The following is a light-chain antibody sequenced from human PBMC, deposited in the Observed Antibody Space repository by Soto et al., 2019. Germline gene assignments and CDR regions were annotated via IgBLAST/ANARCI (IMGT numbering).Light chain of an antibody. CDR2: GNS. CDR3: QSYDSRLSLV. Sequence: QAVVTQPPSVSGAPGQRVTISCTGSSSNIGAGYDVHWYQQLPGTAPKLLIYGNSNRPSGVPDRFSGSKSGTSASLAITGLQAEDEAEYYCQSYDSRLSLVFGGGTQLTVL. CDR1: SSNIGAGYD. V-gene: IGLV1-40*01. J-gene: IGLJ2*01.